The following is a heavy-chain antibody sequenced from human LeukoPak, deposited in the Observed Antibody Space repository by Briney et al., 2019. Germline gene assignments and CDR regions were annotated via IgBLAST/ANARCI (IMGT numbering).Heavy chain of an antibody. V-gene: IGHV3-23*01. Sequence: GGSLRLSCAASGFTFSNYAMSWVRQAPGKGLEWVSAISGSAVTTYYGDSVKGRFTISRDNSKNTLYLQMNSLRAEDTAVYYCAKAFRGLREYYYYMGVWGKGTTVTVSS. CDR2: ISGSAVTT. CDR3: AKAFRGLREYYYYMGV. J-gene: IGHJ6*03. D-gene: IGHD3-16*01. CDR1: GFTFSNYA.